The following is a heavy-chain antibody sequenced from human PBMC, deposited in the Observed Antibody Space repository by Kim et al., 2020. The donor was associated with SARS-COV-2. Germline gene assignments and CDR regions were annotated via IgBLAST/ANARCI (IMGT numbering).Heavy chain of an antibody. Sequence: GGSLRLSCAASGFTFSSYSMNWVRQAPGKGLEWVSFMSTTSRNIYYAASARGRFTISRDNPKTSLYLQMSNLRAEDTAVYYCARGTGTLISTPLSFDYWG. V-gene: IGHV3-21*01. CDR3: ARGTGTLISTPLSFDY. D-gene: IGHD1-1*01. CDR2: MSTTSRNI. J-gene: IGHJ4*01. CDR1: GFTFSSYS.